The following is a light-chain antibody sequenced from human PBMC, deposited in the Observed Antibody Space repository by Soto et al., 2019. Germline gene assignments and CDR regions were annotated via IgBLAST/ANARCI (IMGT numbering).Light chain of an antibody. Sequence: QSVLTQPPSVSGAPGQRVTISCTGYSSNIGAGYDVRWYPQLPGTAPQLLIYGNSRRHTGVPDRYSVSKSGTSASRAITGRQVEEGAYYCCQSYDSRLSGWRVFGVGIKLTV. CDR2: GNS. CDR3: QSYDSRLSGWRV. V-gene: IGLV1-40*01. CDR1: SSNIGAGYD. J-gene: IGLJ2*01.